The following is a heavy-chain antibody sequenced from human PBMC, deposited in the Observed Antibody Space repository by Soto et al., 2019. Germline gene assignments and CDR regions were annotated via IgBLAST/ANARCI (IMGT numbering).Heavy chain of an antibody. CDR2: IYYSGST. V-gene: IGHV4-59*01. D-gene: IGHD2-15*01. CDR1: GAPITINY. CDR3: ARDAGGPYDH. J-gene: IGHJ4*01. Sequence: LSLTCTVSGAPITINYWSWIRQAPGKGLEWIGYIYYSGSTTYNPSLKSRVTMSADTSKDQFSLKLNSVTAADTAVYYCARDAGGPYDHWRPVILVIVSS.